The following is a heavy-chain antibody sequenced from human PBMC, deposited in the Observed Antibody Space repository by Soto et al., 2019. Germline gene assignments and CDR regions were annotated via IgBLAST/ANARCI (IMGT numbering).Heavy chain of an antibody. CDR3: AAQNCSGGSSYGWFDP. V-gene: IGHV1-18*01. CDR2: ISAYNGNT. D-gene: IGHD2-15*01. CDR1: GYTFTSYG. Sequence: ASVKVSCKASGYTFTSYGISWVRQAPGQGLEWMGWISAYNGNTNYAQKLQGRVTMTTDTSTSTAYMELRSLRSDDTAVYYCAAQNCSGGSSYGWFDPWGQGTLVTVSS. J-gene: IGHJ5*02.